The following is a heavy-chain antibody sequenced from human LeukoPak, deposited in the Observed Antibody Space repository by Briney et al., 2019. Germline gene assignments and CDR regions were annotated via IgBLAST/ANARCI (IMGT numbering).Heavy chain of an antibody. CDR2: ISSNGGST. CDR3: VKDLFKSAAGTGWFDP. V-gene: IGHV3-64D*09. Sequence: GGSLRLSCSASGFTFSSYAMHWVRQAPGKGLEYVSAISSNGGSTYYADSVKGRFTISRDNSKNTLYLQMSSLRAEDTAVYYCVKDLFKSAAGTGWFDPWGQGTLVTVSS. D-gene: IGHD6-13*01. J-gene: IGHJ5*02. CDR1: GFTFSSYA.